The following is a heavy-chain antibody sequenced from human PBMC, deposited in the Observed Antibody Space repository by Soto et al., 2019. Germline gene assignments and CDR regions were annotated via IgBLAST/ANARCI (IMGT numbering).Heavy chain of an antibody. CDR1: GATFSSYS. V-gene: IGHV1-69*06. CDR2: IIPIFGTA. Sequence: ASVELSCKASGATFSSYSISWVRQAPGQGLEWMGGIIPIFGTANYAQKFQGRVTITADKSTSTAYMELSSLRSEDTAVYYCARGASGGSAHYYYYGMDVWGQGTTVTVSS. D-gene: IGHD3-10*01. CDR3: ARGASGGSAHYYYYGMDV. J-gene: IGHJ6*02.